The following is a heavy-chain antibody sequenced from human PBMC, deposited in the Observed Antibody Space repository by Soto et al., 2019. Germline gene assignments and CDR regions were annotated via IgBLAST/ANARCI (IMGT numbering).Heavy chain of an antibody. V-gene: IGHV4-30-2*01. CDR3: ARGDYAWGYYYGMDV. D-gene: IGHD2-2*01. Sequence: LSLTCAVSGGSISSGGYYWSWIRQPPGKGLEWIGYIYHSGSTYYNPSLKSRVTISVDRSKNQFSLKLSSVTAADTAVYYCARGDYAWGYYYGMDVWGQGTTVTVSS. J-gene: IGHJ6*02. CDR1: GGSISSGGYY. CDR2: IYHSGST.